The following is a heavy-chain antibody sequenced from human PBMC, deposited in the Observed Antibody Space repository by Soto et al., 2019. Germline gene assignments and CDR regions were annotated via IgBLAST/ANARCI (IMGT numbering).Heavy chain of an antibody. CDR1: GFTFSDHY. J-gene: IGHJ5*02. CDR3: ARRITGSPPADGGS. CDR2: IRNIANGYTT. D-gene: IGHD1-20*01. Sequence: EVQLVESGGGLVRPGGSLRLSCAVSGFTFSDHYRDWVRQAPGKGLEWVGRIRNIANGYTTSYAASVKGRFTISRDDSKNSLFLQMNNLKTEDTAMYYCARRITGSPPADGGSWGQGTLVTVSS. V-gene: IGHV3-72*01.